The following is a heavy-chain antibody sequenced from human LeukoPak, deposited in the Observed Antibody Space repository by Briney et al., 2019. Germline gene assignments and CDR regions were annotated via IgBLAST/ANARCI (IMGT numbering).Heavy chain of an antibody. Sequence: GGSLRLSCAASGFTFSSYWMTWVRQAPGKGLEWAAHIKNDGSEKYYVDSVKGRFTISRDNAKNSLYLQMNSLRVEDTAVYYCARDPASAVPIDYLGQGTLVTVSS. D-gene: IGHD2-2*01. J-gene: IGHJ4*02. CDR1: GFTFSSYW. CDR3: ARDPASAVPIDY. CDR2: IKNDGSEK. V-gene: IGHV3-7*01.